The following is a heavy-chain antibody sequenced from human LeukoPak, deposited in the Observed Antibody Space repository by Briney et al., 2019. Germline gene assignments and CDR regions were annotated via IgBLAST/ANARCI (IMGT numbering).Heavy chain of an antibody. CDR1: GASISSYS. Sequence: PSETLSLTCIVSGASISSYSWTWIRQPPGRGLEWIGYIYYSGSANYNSSLKSRVTISIDTSKNQFPLKVSSVTAADTAVYYCASRRVGASYFDYWGQGTLVTVSS. J-gene: IGHJ4*02. D-gene: IGHD1-26*01. CDR2: IYYSGSA. V-gene: IGHV4-59*08. CDR3: ASRRVGASYFDY.